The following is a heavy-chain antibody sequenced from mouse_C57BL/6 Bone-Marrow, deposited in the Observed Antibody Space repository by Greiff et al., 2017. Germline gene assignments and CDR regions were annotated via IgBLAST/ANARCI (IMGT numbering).Heavy chain of an antibody. CDR1: GFTFTDYY. J-gene: IGHJ4*01. V-gene: IGHV7-3*01. CDR3: ARYNYRPAMDY. D-gene: IGHD5-5*01. Sequence: EVQLQESGGGLVQPGGSLSLSCAASGFTFTDYYMSWVRQPPGKALEWLGFIRNKANGYTTEYSASVKGRFTISRDNSQSILYLQMNALRAEDSATYYCARYNYRPAMDYWGQGTSVTVSS. CDR2: IRNKANGYTT.